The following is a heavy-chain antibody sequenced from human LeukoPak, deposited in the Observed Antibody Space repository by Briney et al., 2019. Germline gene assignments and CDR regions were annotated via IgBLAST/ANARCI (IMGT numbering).Heavy chain of an antibody. D-gene: IGHD6-19*01. CDR1: GYTFTSYY. V-gene: IGHV1-46*01. CDR3: ARELRIAVAGNPDAFDI. Sequence: ASVKVSCKASGYTFTSYYMHWVRQAPGQGLEWMGIINPSGGSTSYAQKFQGRVTMTRDMSTSTVYMELSSLRSEDTAVYYCARELRIAVAGNPDAFDIWGQGTMVTVSS. J-gene: IGHJ3*02. CDR2: INPSGGST.